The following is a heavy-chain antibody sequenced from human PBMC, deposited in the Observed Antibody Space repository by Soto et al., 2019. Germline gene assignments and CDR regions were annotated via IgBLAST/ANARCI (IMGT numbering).Heavy chain of an antibody. CDR1: GYTLTTYG. Sequence: ASVKVSSKASGYTLTTYGISWVRQAPGQGLEWMGWISAYSGKANYAQKLQGRVTMTTDTSTRTAYMGLRSLRSDDTAVYFCARDNSGDFWSGYSHYYFDYWGQGALVTVSS. CDR2: ISAYSGKA. J-gene: IGHJ4*02. D-gene: IGHD3-3*01. CDR3: ARDNSGDFWSGYSHYYFDY. V-gene: IGHV1-18*01.